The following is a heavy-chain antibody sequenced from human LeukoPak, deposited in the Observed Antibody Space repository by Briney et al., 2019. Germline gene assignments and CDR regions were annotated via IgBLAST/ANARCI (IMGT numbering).Heavy chain of an antibody. CDR1: GFTFSDYY. Sequence: GGSLRLSCAASGFTFSDYYMSWIRQAPGEGLEWVSYISSSSSYTNYADSVKGRFTISRDNAKNSLYLQMDSLRAEDTAVYYCARDGGYCSSTSCYEAYFDYWGQGTLVTVSS. D-gene: IGHD2-2*01. CDR3: ARDGGYCSSTSCYEAYFDY. CDR2: ISSSSSYT. V-gene: IGHV3-11*06. J-gene: IGHJ4*02.